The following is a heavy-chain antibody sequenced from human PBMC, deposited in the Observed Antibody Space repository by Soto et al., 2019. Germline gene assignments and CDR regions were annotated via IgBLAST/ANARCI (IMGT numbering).Heavy chain of an antibody. V-gene: IGHV3-48*01. CDR2: ISSSSSTI. CDR3: ARDYYDSSGYLAPLDY. CDR1: GFDFSSYS. Sequence: GGSLRLSCAASGFDFSSYSVNWVRQAPGKGLEWVSYISSSSSTIYYADSVKGRFTISRDNAKNSLYLQMNSLRAEDTAVYYCARDYYDSSGYLAPLDYWGQGTLVTVSS. D-gene: IGHD3-22*01. J-gene: IGHJ4*02.